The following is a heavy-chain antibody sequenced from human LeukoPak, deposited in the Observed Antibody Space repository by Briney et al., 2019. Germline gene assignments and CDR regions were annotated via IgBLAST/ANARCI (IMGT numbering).Heavy chain of an antibody. CDR1: GFTFDDYA. CDR2: ISWNSDTI. D-gene: IGHD4-23*01. CDR3: ATELRWKDH. V-gene: IGHV3-9*01. J-gene: IGHJ4*02. Sequence: GGSLRLSCAASGFTFDDYAMHWVRQAPGKGLEWVSGISWNSDTIAYADSVKGRFTISRDNAKNSLYLQMNSLRPEDTAVYYCATELRWKDHWGQGTLVTVSS.